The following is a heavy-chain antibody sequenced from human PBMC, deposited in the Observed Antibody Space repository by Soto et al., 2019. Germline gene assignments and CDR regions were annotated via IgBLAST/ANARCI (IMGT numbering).Heavy chain of an antibody. CDR2: IYTSGST. J-gene: IGHJ5*02. Sequence: PSECMSLTCTASGASLSSYSWSWIRQPAGKGLGWIGRIYTSGSTNYNPSLNSRVTMTVDTSKNQFSLKLSSVTAADTAVYYCARGTYYGCSRGLGGWFDPWGQGTLVTVSS. D-gene: IGHD3-3*01. CDR1: GASLSSYS. CDR3: ARGTYYGCSRGLGGWFDP. V-gene: IGHV4-4*07.